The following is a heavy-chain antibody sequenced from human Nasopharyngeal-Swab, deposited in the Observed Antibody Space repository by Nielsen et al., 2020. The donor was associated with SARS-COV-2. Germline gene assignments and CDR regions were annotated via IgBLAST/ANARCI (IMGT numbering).Heavy chain of an antibody. CDR2: INHSGST. CDR3: ARVRAWELRYYYYGMDV. J-gene: IGHJ6*02. Sequence: SETLSLTCAVYGGSFSGYYWSWIRQPPGKGLEWIGEINHSGSTNYNPSLKSRVTTSVDTSKNQFSLKLSSVTAADTAVYYCARVRAWELRYYYYGMDVWGQGTTVTVSS. D-gene: IGHD1-26*01. CDR1: GGSFSGYY. V-gene: IGHV4-34*01.